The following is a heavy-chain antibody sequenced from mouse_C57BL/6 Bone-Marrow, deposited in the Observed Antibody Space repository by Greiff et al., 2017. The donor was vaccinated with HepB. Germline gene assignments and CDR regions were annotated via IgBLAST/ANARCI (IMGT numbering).Heavy chain of an antibody. CDR3: APLITTSYFDY. J-gene: IGHJ2*01. D-gene: IGHD1-1*01. CDR2: INPSSGYT. CDR1: GYTFTSYW. Sequence: VQLQQSGAELAKPGASVKLSCKASGYTFTSYWMHWVKQRPGQGLEWIGYINPSSGYTKYNQKFKDKATLTADKSSSTAYMQLSSLTTEDSAIYYCAPLITTSYFDYWGQGTTLTVSS. V-gene: IGHV1-7*01.